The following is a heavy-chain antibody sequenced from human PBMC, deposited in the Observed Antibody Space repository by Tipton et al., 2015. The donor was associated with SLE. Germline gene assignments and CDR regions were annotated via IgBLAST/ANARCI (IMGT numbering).Heavy chain of an antibody. D-gene: IGHD5-18*01. Sequence: SLRLSCAASGFSFSTQNMHWVRQAPGKGLEWVGTIWYDGGGEHYADSVKGRFTISRDNSQNTLYLQMNGLRVEDTAVYYCATQGYKAWGQGTKVTVSS. J-gene: IGHJ3*01. CDR2: IWYDGGGE. V-gene: IGHV3-33*01. CDR3: ATQGYKA. CDR1: GFSFSTQN.